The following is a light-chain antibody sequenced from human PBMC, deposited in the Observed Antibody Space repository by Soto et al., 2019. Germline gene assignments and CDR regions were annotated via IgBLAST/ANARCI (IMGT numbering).Light chain of an antibody. Sequence: EIVLTHSPGTLSVSPGERATLSCRASQSVSSKLAWYQQKPGQAPRLLFYGASTGATGIPARFSGSGSETEFTLSISSLQSEDFAVYYCQQYNNWPGTFGQGTKVDSK. V-gene: IGKV3-15*01. CDR1: QSVSSK. CDR2: GAS. CDR3: QQYNNWPGT. J-gene: IGKJ1*01.